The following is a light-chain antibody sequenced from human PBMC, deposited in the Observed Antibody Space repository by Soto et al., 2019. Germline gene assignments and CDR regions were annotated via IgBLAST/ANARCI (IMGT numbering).Light chain of an antibody. Sequence: EIVMTQSPATLSVSPGERATLSCRASQSVSSSLAWYQQNLDQPPRLLIYATSTRATGIPARFSGSGSGTEFTLTISGLQSEDFAVYYCPQYVNWPYTLGQGTKLDI. J-gene: IGKJ2*01. CDR2: ATS. CDR3: PQYVNWPYT. CDR1: QSVSSS. V-gene: IGKV3-15*01.